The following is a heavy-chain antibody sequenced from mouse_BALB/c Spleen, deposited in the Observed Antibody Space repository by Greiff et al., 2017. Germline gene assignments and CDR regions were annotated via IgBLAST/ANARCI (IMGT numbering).Heavy chain of an antibody. D-gene: IGHD2-13*01. Sequence: EVHLVESGGGLVQPGGSRKLSCAASGFTFSSFGMHWVRQAPEKGLEWVAYISSGSSTIYYADTVKGRFTISRDNPKNTLFLQMTSLRSEDTTMYYCTRDGDYYCFAYWCQGTLVTVSA. CDR2: ISSGSSTI. CDR1: GFTFSSFG. J-gene: IGHJ3*01. CDR3: TRDGDYYCFAY. V-gene: IGHV5-17*02.